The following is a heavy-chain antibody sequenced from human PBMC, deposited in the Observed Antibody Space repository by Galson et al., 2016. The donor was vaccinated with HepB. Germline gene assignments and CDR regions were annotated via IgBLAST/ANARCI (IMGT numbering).Heavy chain of an antibody. CDR2: IFYSGST. V-gene: IGHV4-30-4*01. J-gene: IGHJ6*03. CDR3: ARVKKPRPTYDYLFYYYYYMDV. Sequence: TLSLTCTVSGDSIKSDYYFWSWIRQPPGKGLEWIGYIFYSGSTHYNPSLKSRVTISVDTSTNQFSLKLRSVTAADTAVYFCARVKKPRPTYDYLFYYYYYMDVWGKGTTVTVSS. D-gene: IGHD5-12*01. CDR1: GDSIKSDYYF.